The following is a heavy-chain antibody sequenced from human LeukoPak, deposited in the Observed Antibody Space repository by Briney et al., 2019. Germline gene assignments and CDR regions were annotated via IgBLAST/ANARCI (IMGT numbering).Heavy chain of an antibody. CDR1: GFTFSSYW. Sequence: GGSLRLSCAASGFTFSSYWMHWVRQRPGKGLVWVSRIHLDGRTTNYADSVKGRFTISRDNAKNALSLEMNSLRPEDTAVYYCARGGSPSDYWGQGTLVSVSS. V-gene: IGHV3-74*01. D-gene: IGHD3-16*01. CDR2: IHLDGRTT. CDR3: ARGGSPSDY. J-gene: IGHJ4*02.